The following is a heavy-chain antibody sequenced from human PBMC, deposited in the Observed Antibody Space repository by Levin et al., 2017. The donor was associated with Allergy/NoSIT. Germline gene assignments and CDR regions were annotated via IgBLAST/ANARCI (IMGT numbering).Heavy chain of an antibody. V-gene: IGHV3-30-3*01. CDR3: ARDAPEDSSGYMGY. CDR2: ISYDGSNK. J-gene: IGHJ4*02. CDR1: GFTFSSYA. D-gene: IGHD3-22*01. Sequence: GGSLRLSCAASGFTFSSYAMHWVRQAPGKGLEWVAVISYDGSNKYYADSVKGRFTISRDNSKNTLYLQMNSLRAEDTAVYYCARDAPEDSSGYMGYWGQGTLVTVSS.